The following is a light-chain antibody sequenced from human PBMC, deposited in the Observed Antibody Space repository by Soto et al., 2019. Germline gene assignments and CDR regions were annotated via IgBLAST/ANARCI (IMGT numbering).Light chain of an antibody. CDR1: QGISSY. CDR3: QQLNSYPIT. V-gene: IGKV1-9*01. J-gene: IGKJ5*01. CDR2: AAS. Sequence: SLSFLSASVGDRVAITCRASQGISSYLAWYQQKPGKAPKLLIYAASTLQSGVPSRFSGSGSGTEFTLTISSLQPEDFATYYCQQLNSYPITFGQGTRLEIK.